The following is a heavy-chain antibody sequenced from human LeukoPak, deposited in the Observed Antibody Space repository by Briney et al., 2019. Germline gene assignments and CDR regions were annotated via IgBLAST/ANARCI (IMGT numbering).Heavy chain of an antibody. Sequence: GGSLRLPCAASGFTFSSYAIHWVRQAPGKGLEWVAVISNDGSNRYYADSVKGRFTISRDNSKHTLYLQMNSLRPEDTAVYYCARLYPYYYYYMDVWGKGTTVTISS. V-gene: IGHV3-30*04. CDR1: GFTFSSYA. CDR2: ISNDGSNR. D-gene: IGHD2-8*01. J-gene: IGHJ6*03. CDR3: ARLYPYYYYYMDV.